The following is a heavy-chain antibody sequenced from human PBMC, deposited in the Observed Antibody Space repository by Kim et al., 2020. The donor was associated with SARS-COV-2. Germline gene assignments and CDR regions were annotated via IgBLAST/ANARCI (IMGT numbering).Heavy chain of an antibody. CDR2: IFHSGST. J-gene: IGHJ4*02. Sequence: SETLSLTCDVSGGSISSTKWWSWVRQPPGKGLEWIGEIFHSGSTNYNPSLKSRVTISVDKSKNQVSLKLRSVTAADTAIYYCARDLNSYASGSYVYWGQGTLVTVSS. D-gene: IGHD3-10*01. CDR1: GGSISSTKW. V-gene: IGHV4-4*02. CDR3: ARDLNSYASGSYVY.